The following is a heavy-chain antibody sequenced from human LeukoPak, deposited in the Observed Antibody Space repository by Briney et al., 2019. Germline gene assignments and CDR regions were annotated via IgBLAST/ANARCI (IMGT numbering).Heavy chain of an antibody. CDR1: GFTFSSYS. CDR3: ARDPRPVVVTATTAEYFQH. Sequence: PGGSLRLSCAASGFTFSSYSVNWVRQAPGKGLEWVSSISSSSSYIYYADSVKGRFTISRDNAKNSLYLQMNSLGAEDTAVYYCARDPRPVVVTATTAEYFQHWGQGTLVTVSS. V-gene: IGHV3-21*01. CDR2: ISSSSSYI. D-gene: IGHD2-21*02. J-gene: IGHJ1*01.